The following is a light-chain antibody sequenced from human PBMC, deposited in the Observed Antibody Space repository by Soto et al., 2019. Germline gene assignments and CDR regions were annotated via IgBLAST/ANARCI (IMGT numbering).Light chain of an antibody. CDR1: QSVNRY. J-gene: IGKJ1*01. V-gene: IGKV3-11*01. CDR3: QQRDIWPWT. CDR2: DAS. Sequence: IVLPQSPSTLSLSAGERSTLSCLASQSVNRYLVWYQQKPGQAPRLLMYDASKRATGIPARFSGSGSGTDFTLTISSLEPEDFAVYYCQQRDIWPWTFGQGTKVDIK.